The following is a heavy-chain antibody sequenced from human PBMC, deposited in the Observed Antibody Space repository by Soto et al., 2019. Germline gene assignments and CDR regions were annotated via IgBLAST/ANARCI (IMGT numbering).Heavy chain of an antibody. J-gene: IGHJ5*02. CDR3: ATYSTVSGWFDP. CDR1: GGSISSTTNY. Sequence: QLQLQGSGPGLVRPSETLSLTCTVSGGSISSTTNYWGWIRQPPRKGLDWIGSMSYSGTTYYNPSLKSRVTISVDTSKNQFSLKLSSLTASDTAVYYCATYSTVSGWFDPWGQGTLVTVSS. V-gene: IGHV4-39*01. CDR2: MSYSGTT. D-gene: IGHD6-13*01.